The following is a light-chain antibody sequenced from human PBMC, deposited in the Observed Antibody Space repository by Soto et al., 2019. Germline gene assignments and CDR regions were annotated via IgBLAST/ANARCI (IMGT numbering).Light chain of an antibody. CDR2: AAS. J-gene: IGKJ1*01. V-gene: IGKV1-39*01. CDR1: QSVTNY. Sequence: DIQMTQSPSSLSASVGDRVTITCRASQSVTNYLNWYQQKPGKAPKLLISAASSLQSGVPSRFSGSGSGTDFTLTISSLQPEDFATYYCQQYNSYSWTFGQGTKVEIK. CDR3: QQYNSYSWT.